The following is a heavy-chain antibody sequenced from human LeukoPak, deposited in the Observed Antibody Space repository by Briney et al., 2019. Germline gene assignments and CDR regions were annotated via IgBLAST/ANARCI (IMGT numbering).Heavy chain of an antibody. D-gene: IGHD5-18*01. V-gene: IGHV3-15*01. CDR2: IKTKTDGGTT. J-gene: IGHJ6*03. CDR1: GFTFSNAW. CDR3: TTQHTSYYYMDV. Sequence: PGGSLRLSCAASGFTFSNAWMTWVRQAPGKGLEWIGRIKTKTDGGTTDYAAPVKVRFTISRDDSKNTLYLQMNSLKTEDTAVYYCTTQHTSYYYMDVWGKGTTVTISS.